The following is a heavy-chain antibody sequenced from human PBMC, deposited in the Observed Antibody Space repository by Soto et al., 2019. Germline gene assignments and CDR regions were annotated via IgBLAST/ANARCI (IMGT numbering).Heavy chain of an antibody. D-gene: IGHD3-10*01. Sequence: QVQLHQSGPGLVTSSGTLSLTCSVSGASIGSSGDWWTWVRQPPGKGLEWIGEIFHSGPTNYDPSLESRVSISVDKSKNQFYLNLYSVTAADTAMYFCARARFFISGRKNYYNGLDVWGQGTTVTVSS. J-gene: IGHJ6*02. CDR1: GASIGSSGDW. CDR3: ARARFFISGRKNYYNGLDV. CDR2: IFHSGPT. V-gene: IGHV4-4*02.